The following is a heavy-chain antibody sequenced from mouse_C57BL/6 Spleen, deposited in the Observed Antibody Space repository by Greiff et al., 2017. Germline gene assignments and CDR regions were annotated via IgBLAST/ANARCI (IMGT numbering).Heavy chain of an antibody. D-gene: IGHD2-5*01. V-gene: IGHV1-64*01. CDR2: IHPNSGST. CDR1: GYTFTSYW. J-gene: IGHJ3*01. CDR3: ARPHSNYEDWFAY. Sequence: VKLQQPGAELVKPGASVKLSCKASGYTFTSYWMHWVKQRPGQGLEWIGMIHPNSGSTNYNEKFKSKATLTVDKSSSTAYMQLISLTSEDSAVYDCARPHSNYEDWFAYWGQGTLVTVSA.